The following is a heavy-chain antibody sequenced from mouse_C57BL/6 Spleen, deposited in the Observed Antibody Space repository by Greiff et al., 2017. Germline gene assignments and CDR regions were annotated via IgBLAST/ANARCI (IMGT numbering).Heavy chain of an antibody. CDR3: TRDGTAQAPFAY. CDR2: ISSGGDYI. CDR1: GFTFSSYA. D-gene: IGHD3-2*02. J-gene: IGHJ3*01. Sequence: EVKLVESGEGLVKPGGSLKLSCAASGFTFSSYAMSWVRQTPEKRLEWVAYISSGGDYIYYADTVKGRFTISRDNARNPLYLQMSSLKSEDTAMYYCTRDGTAQAPFAYWGQGTLVTVSA. V-gene: IGHV5-9-1*02.